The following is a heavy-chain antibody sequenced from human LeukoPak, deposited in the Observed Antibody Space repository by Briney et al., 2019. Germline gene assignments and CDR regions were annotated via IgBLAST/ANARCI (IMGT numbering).Heavy chain of an antibody. J-gene: IGHJ4*02. CDR3: ARGGIAARPPDY. V-gene: IGHV4-34*01. CDR1: GGSFSGYY. Sequence: SETLSLTCAVYGGSFSGYYWSWIRQPPGKGLEWIGEINHSGGTNYNPSLKSRVTISVDTSKSQFSLKLSSVTAADTAVYYCARGGIAARPPDYWGQGTLVIVSS. D-gene: IGHD6-6*01. CDR2: INHSGGT.